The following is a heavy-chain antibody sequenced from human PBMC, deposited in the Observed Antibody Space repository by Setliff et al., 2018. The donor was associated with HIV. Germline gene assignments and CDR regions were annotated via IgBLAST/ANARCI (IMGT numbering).Heavy chain of an antibody. D-gene: IGHD3-3*01. CDR2: IIPMFNTA. CDR1: GGTFSSYA. CDR3: ARDATHTIFGEGGAFDP. V-gene: IGHV1-69*06. Sequence: GASVKVSCKASGGTFSSYAISWVRQAPGQGPEWMGRIIPMFNTANYGRNFQGRVTITADKSTSTAYMELSSLRSDDTAVYYCARDATHTIFGEGGAFDPWGQGTLVTVS. J-gene: IGHJ5*02.